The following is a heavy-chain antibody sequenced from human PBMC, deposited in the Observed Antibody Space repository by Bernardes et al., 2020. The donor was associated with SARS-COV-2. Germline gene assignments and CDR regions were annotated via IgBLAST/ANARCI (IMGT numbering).Heavy chain of an antibody. CDR1: GYTFTSYD. D-gene: IGHD4-4*01. CDR3: ARGVSEYTNYYFDS. J-gene: IGHJ4*02. V-gene: IGHV1-8*01. CDR2: MNPNSGNT. Sequence: ASVKVSCKASGYTFTSYDINWVRQATGQGLEWMGWMNPNSGNTGFAQKFQGRVTMTWSTSISTAYMELSSLRSEDTAVYYCARGVSEYTNYYFDSWGQG.